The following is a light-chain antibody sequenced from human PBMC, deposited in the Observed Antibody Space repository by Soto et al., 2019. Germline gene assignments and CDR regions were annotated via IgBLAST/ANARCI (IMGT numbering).Light chain of an antibody. CDR3: QQLDGYPAT. CDR1: QGINTY. Sequence: DIQLTQSPSFLSASVGDRVSITCRASQGINTYFAWYQQKPGKAPKLLIYGASTLQSGVPSRFSGSGSGTEFTLTITSLQPEDFATYYCQQLDGYPATFGQGTRLEIK. V-gene: IGKV1-9*01. J-gene: IGKJ5*01. CDR2: GAS.